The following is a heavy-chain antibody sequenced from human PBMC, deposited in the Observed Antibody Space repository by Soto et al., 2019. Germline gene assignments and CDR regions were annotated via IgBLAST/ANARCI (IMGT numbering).Heavy chain of an antibody. Sequence: EVQLLESGGGLVQPGGSLRLSCAASGFTFSSYAMSWVRQAPGKGLEWVSAISGSGGSTYYADSVKGRFTISRDNSKNTLYLQMNRLRAEDTAVYYCAKGGLLVYCSGGSCWPFDYWGQGTLVTVSS. D-gene: IGHD2-15*01. CDR2: ISGSGGST. J-gene: IGHJ4*02. CDR1: GFTFSSYA. CDR3: AKGGLLVYCSGGSCWPFDY. V-gene: IGHV3-23*01.